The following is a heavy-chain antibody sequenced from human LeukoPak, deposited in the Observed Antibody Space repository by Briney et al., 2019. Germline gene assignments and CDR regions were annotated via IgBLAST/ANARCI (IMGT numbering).Heavy chain of an antibody. Sequence: ASVKVSCKASGYTFTSYYMHWVRQAPGQGLEWMGIINPSGGSTSYAQKFQGRVTMTRDTSISTAYLELSSLRSEDTAVYYCARSGGYHPLDYWGQGTLVTVSS. V-gene: IGHV1-46*01. CDR1: GYTFTSYY. CDR2: INPSGGST. D-gene: IGHD5-12*01. J-gene: IGHJ4*02. CDR3: ARSGGYHPLDY.